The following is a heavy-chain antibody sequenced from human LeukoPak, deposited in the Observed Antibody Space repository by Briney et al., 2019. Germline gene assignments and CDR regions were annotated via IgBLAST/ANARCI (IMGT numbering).Heavy chain of an antibody. D-gene: IGHD1-14*01. V-gene: IGHV1-8*03. J-gene: IGHJ5*02. CDR1: GYTFTSYD. Sequence: ASVKVSCKASGYTFTSYDINWVRQATGQGLEWMGWMNPNSGNTGYAQKFQGRVTITRNTSISTAYMELSSLRSEDTAVYYCARGGTSWVWFDPWGQGTLVTVSS. CDR3: ARGGTSWVWFDP. CDR2: MNPNSGNT.